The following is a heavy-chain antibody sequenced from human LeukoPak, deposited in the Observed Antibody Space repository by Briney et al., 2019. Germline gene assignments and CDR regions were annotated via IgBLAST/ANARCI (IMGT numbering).Heavy chain of an antibody. Sequence: SETLSLTCTVPGGSISSYYWSSIRQPAGKGLEWIGRIYTSGSTNYNPSLKSHVTMSVDTPKNQFSLKLSSVSDSHTAVYYCARSHSSGYTVTDYFDYSGEGNLGTVSP. CDR2: IYTSGST. CDR1: GGSISSYY. D-gene: IGHD4-17*01. CDR3: ARSHSSGYTVTDYFDY. V-gene: IGHV4-4*07. J-gene: IGHJ4*02.